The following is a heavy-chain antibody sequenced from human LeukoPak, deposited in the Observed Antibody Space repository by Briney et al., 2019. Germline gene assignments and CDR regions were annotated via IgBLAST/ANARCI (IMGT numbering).Heavy chain of an antibody. V-gene: IGHV3-23*01. CDR1: GFTFSSYA. CDR3: AKEVGYVVPAATFDS. J-gene: IGHJ4*02. CDR2: ISGSGGST. Sequence: GGSLRFSCAASGFTFSSYAMSWVRQAPGNGLEWVSVISGSGGSTYYADSVKGRFTISRDNSKNTLYLQMNSLRAEDTAVYYCAKEVGYVVPAATFDSWGQGILVTVSS. D-gene: IGHD2-2*01.